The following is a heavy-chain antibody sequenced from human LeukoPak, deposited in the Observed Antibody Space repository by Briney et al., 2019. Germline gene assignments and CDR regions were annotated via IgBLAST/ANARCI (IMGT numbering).Heavy chain of an antibody. CDR3: ARSERYSSGWYFYFDY. CDR1: GGSVSSYY. Sequence: PSETLSLTCSVSGGSVSSYYWSWIRQPPGKGLEWIGYIYYSGSTNYNPSLKSRVTISIDTSKNQFSLNLSSVTAADTAVYYCARSERYSSGWYFYFDYWGQGTLVTVSS. D-gene: IGHD6-19*01. J-gene: IGHJ4*02. CDR2: IYYSGST. V-gene: IGHV4-59*02.